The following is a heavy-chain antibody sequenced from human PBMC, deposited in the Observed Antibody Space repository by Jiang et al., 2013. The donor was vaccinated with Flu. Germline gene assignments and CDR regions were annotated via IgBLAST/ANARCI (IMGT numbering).Heavy chain of an antibody. CDR3: ARTSDFWSGYYTFLDV. J-gene: IGHJ6*02. V-gene: IGHV3-66*01. D-gene: IGHD3-3*01. Sequence: KGRFTISRDNSKNTLYLQMNSLRAEDTAVYYCARTSDFWSGYYTFLDVWGQGTTVTVSS.